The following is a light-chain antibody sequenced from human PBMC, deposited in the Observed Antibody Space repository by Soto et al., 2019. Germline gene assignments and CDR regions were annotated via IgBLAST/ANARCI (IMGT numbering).Light chain of an antibody. CDR1: QSISTW. CDR3: QQYSSFSYT. CDR2: KAY. Sequence: DIQMTQSPSTLSASVGDRVTITCRASQSISTWLAWYQQKPGKAPKLLIYKAYTLQSGVPSRFSGSGSGTEFTLTISRLQPDDFATYYCQQYSSFSYTFGQGTRLEIK. J-gene: IGKJ2*01. V-gene: IGKV1-5*03.